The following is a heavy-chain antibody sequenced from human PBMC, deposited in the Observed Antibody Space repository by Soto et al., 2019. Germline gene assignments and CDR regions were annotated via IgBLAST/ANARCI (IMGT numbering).Heavy chain of an antibody. V-gene: IGHV3-30*09. CDR3: ARAFSGSYPNFDY. CDR1: GFIFRSYA. Sequence: QIQLVESGGGVVQPGGSLRLSCLASGFIFRSYAMHWVRQAPGKGLEWVAVITYDGANGYYADSVRGRFAISRDNSKSTLFLQMNSLRPEDRAVYYCARAFSGSYPNFDYWGQGTLVTVSS. D-gene: IGHD1-26*01. CDR2: ITYDGANG. J-gene: IGHJ4*02.